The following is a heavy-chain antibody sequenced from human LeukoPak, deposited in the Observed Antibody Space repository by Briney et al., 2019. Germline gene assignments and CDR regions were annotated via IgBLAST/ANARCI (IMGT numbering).Heavy chain of an antibody. CDR2: ISAYNGKT. Sequence: ASVKVSCKASGYTFTSYGISRVRQAPGQGLEWMGWISAYNGKTIHAQKLQDRVTTTTDTPTSTGYMELRSLISDDTAVYYCARPIGEHAFDIWGQGTMVTVSS. CDR1: GYTFTSYG. CDR3: ARPIGEHAFDI. V-gene: IGHV1-18*01. D-gene: IGHD1-26*01. J-gene: IGHJ3*02.